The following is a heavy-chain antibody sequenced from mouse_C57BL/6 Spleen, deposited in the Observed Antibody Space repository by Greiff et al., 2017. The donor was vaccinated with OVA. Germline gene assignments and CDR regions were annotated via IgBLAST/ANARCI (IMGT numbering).Heavy chain of an antibody. J-gene: IGHJ3*01. CDR1: GYSITSGYY. D-gene: IGHD2-3*01. CDR3: ARGEDGYWPY. Sequence: EVKLMESGPGLVKPSQSLSLTCSVTGYSITSGYYWNWIRQFPGNKLEWMGYISYDGSNNYNPSLKNRISITRDTSKNQFFLKLNSVTTEDTATYYCARGEDGYWPYWGQGTLVTVSA. V-gene: IGHV3-6*01. CDR2: ISYDGSN.